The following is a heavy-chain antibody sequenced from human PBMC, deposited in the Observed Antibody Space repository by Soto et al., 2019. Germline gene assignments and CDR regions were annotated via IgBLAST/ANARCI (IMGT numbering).Heavy chain of an antibody. CDR3: ATSYGNAWYTF. V-gene: IGHV3-30-3*01. CDR1: GFTFSSYA. D-gene: IGHD6-13*01. Sequence: GGSLRLSCAASGFTFSSYAMHWVRQAPGKGLEWVAVISYDGSNKYYADSVKSRLTISVDKSKNQFTLQLTSVTVADTAVYYCATSYGNAWYTFWGQGTQVTVSS. J-gene: IGHJ4*02. CDR2: ISYDGSNK.